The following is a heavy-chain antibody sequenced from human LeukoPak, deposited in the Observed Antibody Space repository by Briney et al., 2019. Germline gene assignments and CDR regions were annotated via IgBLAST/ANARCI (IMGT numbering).Heavy chain of an antibody. D-gene: IGHD4-23*01. J-gene: IGHJ3*02. V-gene: IGHV4-59*08. CDR2: IHYSGAT. CDR1: GGSINYDY. Sequence: PSETLSLTCTVSGGSINYDYWSWIRQSPGKRLEWIGYIHYSGATNYSPSLNSRVTISVDTSKNQFSLKLSSVTAADTAVYYCAGNSDAFDIWGQGTMVTVSS. CDR3: AGNSDAFDI.